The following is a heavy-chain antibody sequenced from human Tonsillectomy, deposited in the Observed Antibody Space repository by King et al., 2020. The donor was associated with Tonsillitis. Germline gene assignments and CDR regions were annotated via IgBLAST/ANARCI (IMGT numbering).Heavy chain of an antibody. CDR3: ARDEVVPAGSNYYDMDV. D-gene: IGHD2-2*01. CDR2: VYSSGSA. V-gene: IGHV4-4*07. CDR1: GVSIRSYF. J-gene: IGHJ6*03. Sequence: VQLQESGPGLVKPSETLSLTCTVSGVSIRSYFWSWIRQPAGKGLQWIGRVYSSGSANYNPSLKSRVTMSVDTSRNQFSLILTSVTAADAAVYFCARDEVVPAGSNYYDMDVWGEGTTVTVSS.